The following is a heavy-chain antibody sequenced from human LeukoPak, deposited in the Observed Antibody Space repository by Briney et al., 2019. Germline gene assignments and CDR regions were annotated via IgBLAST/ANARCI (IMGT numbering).Heavy chain of an antibody. D-gene: IGHD1-1*01. Sequence: PSETLSLTCTVSGGSISSSSYYWGWIRQPPGKGLEWIGSIYYSGSTYYNPSLKSRVTISVDTSKNQFSLKLSSVTAADTAVYYCARLGSGNGLRLFDYWGQGTLVTVSS. CDR3: ARLGSGNGLRLFDY. V-gene: IGHV4-39*01. CDR2: IYYSGST. J-gene: IGHJ4*02. CDR1: GGSISSSSYY.